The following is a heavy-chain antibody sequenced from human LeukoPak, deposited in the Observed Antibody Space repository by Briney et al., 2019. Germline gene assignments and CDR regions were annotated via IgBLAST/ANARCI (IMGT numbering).Heavy chain of an antibody. J-gene: IGHJ5*02. CDR3: ARQEYCSGGSCYTWFDP. CDR2: IFPADSDI. CDR1: GYSFTSYW. D-gene: IGHD2-15*01. Sequence: GESLKISCKGSGYSFTSYWIGWVRKMPGKGLEWLGIIFPADSDIRYSPSFQGQVTISADKSISTAYLQWNSLKASDTAMYYCARQEYCSGGSCYTWFDPWGQGTLVTVSS. V-gene: IGHV5-51*01.